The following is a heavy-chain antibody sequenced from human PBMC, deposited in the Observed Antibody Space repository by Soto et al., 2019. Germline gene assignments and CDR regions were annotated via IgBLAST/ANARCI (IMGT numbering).Heavy chain of an antibody. V-gene: IGHV1-24*01. J-gene: IGHJ6*02. D-gene: IGHD5-18*01. CDR1: GYTLTELS. CDR3: APDLRLTTAMVGGMDV. Sequence: WASVKVSCKVSGYTLTELSMHWVRQAPGKGLEWMGGFDPEDGETIYAQKFQGRVTMTEDTSTDTAYMELSSLRSEDTAVYYCAPDLRLTTAMVGGMDVWGQGTTVTVSS. CDR2: FDPEDGET.